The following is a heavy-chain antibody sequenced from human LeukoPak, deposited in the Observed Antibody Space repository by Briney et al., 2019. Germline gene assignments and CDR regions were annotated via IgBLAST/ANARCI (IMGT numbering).Heavy chain of an antibody. J-gene: IGHJ4*02. Sequence: WGSLRLSCAASGFTFSSYWISWVRQVPGKGLECVANIKQDGSEKYYVDSVKGRFTISRDNAKNSLYLQMNSLRAEDTAVYYCARVFRDRFYYTNDYWGQGTLVTVSS. CDR1: GFTFSSYW. D-gene: IGHD3-22*01. CDR2: IKQDGSEK. V-gene: IGHV3-7*01. CDR3: ARVFRDRFYYTNDY.